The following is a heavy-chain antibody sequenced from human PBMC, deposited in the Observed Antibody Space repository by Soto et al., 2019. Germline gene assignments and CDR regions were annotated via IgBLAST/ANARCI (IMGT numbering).Heavy chain of an antibody. CDR3: AQDPRTDGNSVDPDY. CDR2: INSDGSST. D-gene: IGHD4-4*01. CDR1: GFTFSSYW. J-gene: IGHJ4*02. Sequence: EVQLVESGGGLVQPGGSLRLSCAASGFTFSSYWMHWVRQAPGKGLVWVSRINSDGSSTSYADSVKGRFTISRDNAKNTLYLQMNSLRAEDTAVYYCAQDPRTDGNSVDPDYWGQGTLVTVSS. V-gene: IGHV3-74*01.